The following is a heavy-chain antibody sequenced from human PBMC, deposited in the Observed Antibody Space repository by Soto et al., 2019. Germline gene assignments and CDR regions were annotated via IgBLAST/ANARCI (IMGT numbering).Heavy chain of an antibody. V-gene: IGHV3-33*01. Sequence: QVQLVESGGGVVQPGRSLRLSCAASGFTFSSYGMHWVRQAPGKGLEWVAVIWYDGSNKYYADSVKGRFTISRDNSKNTLYLQMNSLRAEDTAVYYCARDHGDYGDYEEPGTLYYYYGMDVWGQGTTVTVSS. CDR2: IWYDGSNK. CDR1: GFTFSSYG. D-gene: IGHD4-17*01. CDR3: ARDHGDYGDYEEPGTLYYYYGMDV. J-gene: IGHJ6*02.